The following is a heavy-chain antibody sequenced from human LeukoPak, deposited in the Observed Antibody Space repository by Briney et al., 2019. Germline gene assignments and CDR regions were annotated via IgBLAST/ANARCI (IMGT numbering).Heavy chain of an antibody. CDR2: IIPILGIA. V-gene: IGHV1-69*04. Sequence: GASVKVSCKASGGTFSSYAISWVRQAPGQGLEWMGRIIPILGIANYAQKFQGRVTMTTDTSTSTIYMDLRNLRSDDTAVYYCARDLDIVVVAAALRHYGLDVWGQGTTVTVSS. D-gene: IGHD2-15*01. CDR3: ARDLDIVVVAAALRHYGLDV. CDR1: GGTFSSYA. J-gene: IGHJ6*02.